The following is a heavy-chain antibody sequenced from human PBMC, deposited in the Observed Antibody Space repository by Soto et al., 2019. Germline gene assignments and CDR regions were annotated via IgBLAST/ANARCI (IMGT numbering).Heavy chain of an antibody. Sequence: QVQLQESGPGLVKPSETLSLTCNVSGDSISTYYWNWIRQSPGKGLEWIGYIYYSGSTNYNPSLKRRVTISVDTFKIQFSLKLSSVTAADTVVYYCARRYSRGYCRGDDSCYYYYYYMDVWGRGAPVTVSS. J-gene: IGHJ6*03. CDR1: GDSISTYY. D-gene: IGHD2-21*01. CDR3: ARRYSRGYCRGDDSCYYYYYYMDV. CDR2: IYYSGST. V-gene: IGHV4-59*08.